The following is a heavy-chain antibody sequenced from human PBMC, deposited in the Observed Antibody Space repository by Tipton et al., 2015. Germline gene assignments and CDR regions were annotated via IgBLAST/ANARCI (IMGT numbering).Heavy chain of an antibody. D-gene: IGHD3-22*01. CDR3: ARVRYDSSGYQNWYFDL. Sequence: TLSLTCAVYGGSFTGYYWSWIRQTPGKGLEWIGEINHIGSINYNPSLKSRVTISIDTSKHQFSLRLSSVTAADTAVYYCARVRYDSSGYQNWYFDLWGRGTLVTVSS. V-gene: IGHV4-34*01. J-gene: IGHJ2*01. CDR1: GGSFTGYY. CDR2: INHIGSI.